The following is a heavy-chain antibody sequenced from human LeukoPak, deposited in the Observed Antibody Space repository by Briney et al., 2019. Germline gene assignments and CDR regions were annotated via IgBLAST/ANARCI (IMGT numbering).Heavy chain of an antibody. J-gene: IGHJ4*02. Sequence: SETLSLTCTVSGGSINNYYWSWIRQPPGKGLEWFGHIYHSGSTNYNPSLKSRVTISVDTSKNQFSLKLSSVTAADTAVYYCARDAGAAAPFDYWGQGTLVTVSS. CDR2: IYHSGST. D-gene: IGHD6-13*01. V-gene: IGHV4-59*01. CDR3: ARDAGAAAPFDY. CDR1: GGSINNYY.